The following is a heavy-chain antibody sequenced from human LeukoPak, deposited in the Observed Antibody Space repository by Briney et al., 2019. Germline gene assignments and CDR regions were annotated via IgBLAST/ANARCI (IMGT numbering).Heavy chain of an antibody. CDR1: RGSVSGDHW. CDR2: TYPGGSP. V-gene: IGHV4/OR15-8*03. D-gene: IGHD6-13*01. J-gene: IGHJ4*02. Sequence: SETLSLTCVVSRGSVSGDHWWSWVRQAPGKGLEWIGETYPGGSPNYNPSLRSRVTISVDRSRTQFSLTVNSVTASDTAVYFCAASGQQLALDGFDSWGQGILVTVSS. CDR3: AASGQQLALDGFDS.